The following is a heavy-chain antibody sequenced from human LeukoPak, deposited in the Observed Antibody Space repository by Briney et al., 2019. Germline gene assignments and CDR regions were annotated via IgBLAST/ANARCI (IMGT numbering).Heavy chain of an antibody. Sequence: GASVKVTCKASGYTFTSYGISWVRQAPGQGLEWMGWISAYNGNTNYAQKLQGRVTMTTDTSTSTAYMELRSLRSDDTVVYYCARDQNLMVRQWLGGSVDYWGQGTLVTVSS. D-gene: IGHD6-19*01. V-gene: IGHV1-18*01. CDR1: GYTFTSYG. CDR2: ISAYNGNT. J-gene: IGHJ4*02. CDR3: ARDQNLMVRQWLGGSVDY.